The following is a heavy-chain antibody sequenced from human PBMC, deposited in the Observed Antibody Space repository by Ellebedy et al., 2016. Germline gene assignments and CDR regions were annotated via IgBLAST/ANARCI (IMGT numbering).Heavy chain of an antibody. CDR3: AKGPGYYDSSGYSTFDY. V-gene: IGHV3-33*06. D-gene: IGHD3-22*01. J-gene: IGHJ4*02. Sequence: LSLTCAASGFTFSSYGMHWVRQAPGKGLEWVAVIWYDGSNKYYADSVKGRFTISRDNSKNTLYLQMNSLRAEDTAVYYCAKGPGYYDSSGYSTFDYWGQGTLVTVSS. CDR1: GFTFSSYG. CDR2: IWYDGSNK.